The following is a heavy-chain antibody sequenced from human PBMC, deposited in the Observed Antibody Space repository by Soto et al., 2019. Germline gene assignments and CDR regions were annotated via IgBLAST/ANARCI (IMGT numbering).Heavy chain of an antibody. V-gene: IGHV1-69*12. CDR3: AREGAVGATYYFYGKDV. J-gene: IGHJ6*02. Sequence: QVQLVQSGAEVKKPGSSVKVSCKASGGTFSSYAISWVRQAPGQGLEWMGGIIPIFGTANYAQKFQGRVTIYADESTSTAYMELSRLGSEDTAVYYCAREGAVGATYYFYGKDVWGQGTTVTVSS. D-gene: IGHD1-26*01. CDR2: IIPIFGTA. CDR1: GGTFSSYA.